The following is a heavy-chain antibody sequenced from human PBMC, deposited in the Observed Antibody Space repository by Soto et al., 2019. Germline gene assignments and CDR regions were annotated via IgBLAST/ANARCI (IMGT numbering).Heavy chain of an antibody. D-gene: IGHD1-1*01. CDR1: GFSFNTYG. V-gene: IGHV3-30*03. CDR3: AHSGTGVYYNGLGV. J-gene: IGHJ6*02. Sequence: QVQLVESGGGVVQPGRSLRLSCAASGFSFNTYGMHWVRQAPGKGLEWVAVISYDGSNKDYADSVKGRFTVSRDNSKNTLHLQMNSLRAEDTAMYYCAHSGTGVYYNGLGVWGQGTTVNVSS. CDR2: ISYDGSNK.